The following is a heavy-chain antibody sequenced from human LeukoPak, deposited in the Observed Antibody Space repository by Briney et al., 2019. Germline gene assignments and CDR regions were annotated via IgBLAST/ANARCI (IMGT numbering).Heavy chain of an antibody. V-gene: IGHV1-18*01. D-gene: IGHD2-15*01. J-gene: IGHJ4*02. CDR2: ISSYNGNT. CDR1: GYTFTSYG. Sequence: GASVKVSCKASGYTFTSYGISWVRQAPGQGLEWMGWISSYNGNTNYAQKLQGRVTMTTDTSTSAAYMELRSLRSDDTAVYYCARGGALGYCSGGSCYDFDYWGQGTLVTVSS. CDR3: ARGGALGYCSGGSCYDFDY.